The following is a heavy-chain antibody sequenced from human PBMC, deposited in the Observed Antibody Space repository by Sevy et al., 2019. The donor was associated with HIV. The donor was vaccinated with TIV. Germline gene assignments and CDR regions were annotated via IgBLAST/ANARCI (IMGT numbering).Heavy chain of an antibody. Sequence: GSLRLSCAASGFTFSSYEMNWVRQAPGKGLEWVSYISSSGSTIYYADSVKGRFTISRDNAKNSLYLQMNSLRAEDTAVYYCAREDYYDSSGYSPFDYWGQGTLVTVSS. CDR1: GFTFSSYE. J-gene: IGHJ4*02. V-gene: IGHV3-48*03. CDR3: AREDYYDSSGYSPFDY. CDR2: ISSSGSTI. D-gene: IGHD3-22*01.